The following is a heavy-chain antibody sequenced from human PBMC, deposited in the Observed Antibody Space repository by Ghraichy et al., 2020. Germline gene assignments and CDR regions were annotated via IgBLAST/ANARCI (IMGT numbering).Heavy chain of an antibody. CDR1: AFTFSTYG. Sequence: GGSLRLSCAASAFTFSTYGMHWVRQAPGKGLQWVAFIRYDGSNRYYADSVKGRFTISRDNSKNTLYLQMNSLRAEDTAVYYCAKAEGATPGSDYWGQGTLVTVSS. CDR2: IRYDGSNR. J-gene: IGHJ4*02. CDR3: AKAEGATPGSDY. V-gene: IGHV3-30*02. D-gene: IGHD5-12*01.